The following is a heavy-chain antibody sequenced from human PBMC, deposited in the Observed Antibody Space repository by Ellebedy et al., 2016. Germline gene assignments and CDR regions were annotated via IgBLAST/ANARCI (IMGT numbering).Heavy chain of an antibody. Sequence: GGSLRLSXVASGFTISNYNMNWIRQSPGKGLEWVSYIGTSSSAIYYADSVKGRFTVSRDDAKNSLYLQMNSLRDEDTAVYYRVRQMMIDSSGWSPWGQGTLVTVSS. CDR3: VRQMMIDSSGWSP. CDR2: IGTSSSAI. J-gene: IGHJ5*02. CDR1: GFTISNYN. V-gene: IGHV3-48*02. D-gene: IGHD6-19*01.